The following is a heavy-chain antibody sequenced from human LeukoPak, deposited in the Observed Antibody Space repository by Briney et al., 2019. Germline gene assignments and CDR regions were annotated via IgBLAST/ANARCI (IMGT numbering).Heavy chain of an antibody. CDR3: AAPSHYYDSSGPLDD. CDR2: IYYSGST. CDR1: GGSISSSSYY. J-gene: IGHJ4*02. V-gene: IGHV4-39*07. D-gene: IGHD3-22*01. Sequence: SETLSLTCTVSGGSISSSSYYWGWIRQPPGKGLEWIGSIYYSGSTYYNPSLKSRVTISVDTSKNQFSLKLSSVTAADTAVYYCAAPSHYYDSSGPLDDWGQGTLVTVSS.